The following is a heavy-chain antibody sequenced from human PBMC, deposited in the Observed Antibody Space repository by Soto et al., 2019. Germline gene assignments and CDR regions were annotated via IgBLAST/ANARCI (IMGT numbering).Heavy chain of an antibody. V-gene: IGHV4-38-2*01. CDR2: IYHSGST. D-gene: IGHD3-3*02. J-gene: IGHJ5*02. CDR1: GYSISSGYY. CDR3: ARVEVAFLEWLSPNSFDP. Sequence: SETLSLTCAVSGYSISSGYYWGWIRQPPGKGLEWIGSIYHSGSTYYNPSLKSRVTISVDTSKNQFSLKLSSVTAADTAVYYCARVEVAFLEWLSPNSFDPWGQGTLVTVSS.